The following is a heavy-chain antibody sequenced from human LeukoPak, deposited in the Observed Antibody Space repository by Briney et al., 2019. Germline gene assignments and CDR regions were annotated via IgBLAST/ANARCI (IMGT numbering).Heavy chain of an antibody. J-gene: IGHJ3*02. CDR1: GFTFSSYA. V-gene: IGHV3-30-3*01. CDR2: ISYDGSNK. CDR3: ARGAYYYGSGSYPDAFDI. Sequence: GGSLRLSCAASGFTFSSYAMHWVRQAPGKGLEWVAVISYDGSNKYYADSVKSRFTISRDNSKNTLYLQMNSLRAEDTAVYYCARGAYYYGSGSYPDAFDIWGQGTMVTVSS. D-gene: IGHD3-10*01.